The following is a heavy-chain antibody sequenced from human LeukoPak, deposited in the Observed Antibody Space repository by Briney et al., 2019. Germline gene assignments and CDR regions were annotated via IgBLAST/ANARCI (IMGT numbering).Heavy chain of an antibody. CDR3: TRELPREVTLDY. V-gene: IGHV3-74*01. D-gene: IGHD2-21*02. CDR2: TNTDGSST. J-gene: IGHJ4*01. Sequence: GGSLRLSCAASGFTFISYGMQWVRQAPGKGLVWVSRTNTDGSSTSYADSVKGRFTVSRDNAKNTLYLQVNSLRAEDTAVYFCTRELPREVTLDYWGQGTLVTVSS. CDR1: GFTFISYG.